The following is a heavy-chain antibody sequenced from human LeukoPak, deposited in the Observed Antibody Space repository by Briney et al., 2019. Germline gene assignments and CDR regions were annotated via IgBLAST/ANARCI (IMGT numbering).Heavy chain of an antibody. CDR1: GYTFTSYG. J-gene: IGHJ4*02. D-gene: IGHD3-22*01. CDR2: ISAYNGNT. Sequence: SVKVSCKASGYTFTSYGISWVRQAPGQGLEWMGWISAYNGNTNYAQKLQGRVTMTTDTSTSTAYMELRSLRSDDTAVYYCARVSTNRYDSSGYYTDYWGQGTLVTVSS. V-gene: IGHV1-18*01. CDR3: ARVSTNRYDSSGYYTDY.